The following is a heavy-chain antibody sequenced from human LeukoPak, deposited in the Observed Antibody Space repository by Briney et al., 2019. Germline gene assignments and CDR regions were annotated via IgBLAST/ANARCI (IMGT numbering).Heavy chain of an antibody. CDR1: GFTFSSYA. CDR2: ISGSGGST. V-gene: IGHV3-23*01. J-gene: IGHJ4*02. CDR3: AKTIYYDSSGPFDY. D-gene: IGHD3-22*01. Sequence: PGGSLRLSCAASGFTFSSYAMSWVRQAPGKGLELVSAISGSGGSTYYADAVKGRCTISRDNSKNTLYLQMNSLRAEDTAVYYCAKTIYYDSSGPFDYWGQGTLVTVSS.